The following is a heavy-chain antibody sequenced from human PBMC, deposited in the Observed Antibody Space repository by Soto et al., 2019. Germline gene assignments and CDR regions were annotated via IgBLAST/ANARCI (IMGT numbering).Heavy chain of an antibody. J-gene: IGHJ6*02. D-gene: IGHD2-2*01. V-gene: IGHV4-39*01. CDR2: IYSSENT. CDR3: ARLNGYCISTNCHGYYGMDV. CDR1: GGSVSSSSYS. Sequence: SETLSLTCTVSGGSVSSSSYSWGWIRQPPGKGLEWIGTIYSSENTYYNPSLMSRVTISVDTSKNQFSLKLSSVTAADTAVYYCARLNGYCISTNCHGYYGMDVWGQGTTVTAP.